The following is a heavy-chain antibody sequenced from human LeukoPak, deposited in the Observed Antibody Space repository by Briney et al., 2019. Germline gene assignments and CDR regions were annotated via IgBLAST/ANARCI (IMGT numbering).Heavy chain of an antibody. CDR2: IYTSGST. V-gene: IGHV4-4*07. Sequence: SETLSLTCTVSGGSISSYYWSWIRQPAGKGLEWIGRIYTSGSTNYNPSLKSRVTMSVDTSKNQFSLKLSSVTAADTAVYYCARTGGGVDTAMVVPGRGQYYFDYWGQGTLVTVSS. CDR3: ARTGGGVDTAMVVPGRGQYYFDY. J-gene: IGHJ4*02. D-gene: IGHD5-18*01. CDR1: GGSISSYY.